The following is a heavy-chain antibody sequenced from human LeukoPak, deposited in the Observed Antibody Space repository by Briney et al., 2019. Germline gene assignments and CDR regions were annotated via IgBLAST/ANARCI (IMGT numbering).Heavy chain of an antibody. J-gene: IGHJ4*02. CDR2: ISGSGGST. CDR1: GFTLSSYA. CDR3: AKDSTTVTTPFDY. V-gene: IGHV3-23*01. D-gene: IGHD4-17*01. Sequence: GGSLRLSCAASGFTLSSYAMSLVRQAPGKGLEWVSAISGSGGSTYYADSVKGRFTISRDNSKNTLYLQMNSLRAEDTAVYYCAKDSTTVTTPFDYWGQGTLVTVSS.